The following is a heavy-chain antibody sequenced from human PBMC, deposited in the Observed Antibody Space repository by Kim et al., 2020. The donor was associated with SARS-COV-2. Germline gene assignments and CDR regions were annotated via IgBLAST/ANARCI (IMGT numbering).Heavy chain of an antibody. D-gene: IGHD3-3*01. J-gene: IGHJ4*02. Sequence: ASVKVSCKASGYTFTSYAMHWVRQAPGQRLEWMGWINAGNGNTKYSQKFQGRVTITRDTSASTAYMELSSLRAEDTAVYYCARAYSMIFWSGYRSWGQGTLVTVSS. CDR2: INAGNGNT. CDR1: GYTFTSYA. CDR3: ARAYSMIFWSGYRS. V-gene: IGHV1-3*01.